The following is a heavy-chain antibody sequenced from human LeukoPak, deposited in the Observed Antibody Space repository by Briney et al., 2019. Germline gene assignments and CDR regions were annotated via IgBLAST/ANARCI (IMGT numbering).Heavy chain of an antibody. D-gene: IGHD5-12*01. Sequence: GGSLRLSCAASGFTFSNYGMHWVRQAPGKGLEWVAVIWYDGSNKYYADSVKGRFTISRDKSNNTVHLQMNSLRAEDTAVYYCTRDLTVATIRTPLQHWGQGTLVSVSS. CDR1: GFTFSNYG. CDR2: IWYDGSNK. CDR3: TRDLTVATIRTPLQH. J-gene: IGHJ1*01. V-gene: IGHV3-33*01.